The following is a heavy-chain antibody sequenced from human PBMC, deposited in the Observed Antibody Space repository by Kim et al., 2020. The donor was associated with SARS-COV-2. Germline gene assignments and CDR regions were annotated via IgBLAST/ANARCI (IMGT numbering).Heavy chain of an antibody. Sequence: SETLSLTCTVSGGSISSSSYYWGWIRQPPGKGLEWIGSIYYSGSTYYNPSLKSRVTISVDTSKNQFSLKLSSVTAADTAVYYCARHVGKRRITIFGVVIPWYFDYWGQGTLVTVSS. V-gene: IGHV4-39*01. CDR1: GGSISSSSYY. J-gene: IGHJ4*02. CDR3: ARHVGKRRITIFGVVIPWYFDY. D-gene: IGHD3-3*01. CDR2: IYYSGST.